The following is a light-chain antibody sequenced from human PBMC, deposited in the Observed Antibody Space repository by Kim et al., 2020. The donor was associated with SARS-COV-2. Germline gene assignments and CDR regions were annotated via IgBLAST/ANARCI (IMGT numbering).Light chain of an antibody. V-gene: IGKV3-20*01. Sequence: LSPGERATLSCRASQSIKNRYLAWFQQKPGQAPRLLIYGASSRAPGIPDRFSGSGIGTDFTLTISRLEPEDFAVYYCQQYGSSWTFGQGTKVDIK. CDR2: GAS. J-gene: IGKJ1*01. CDR3: QQYGSSWT. CDR1: QSIKNRY.